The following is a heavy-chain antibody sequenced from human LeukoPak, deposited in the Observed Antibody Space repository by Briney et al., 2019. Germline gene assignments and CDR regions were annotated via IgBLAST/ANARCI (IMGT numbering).Heavy chain of an antibody. Sequence: GGSLRLSCAASGFTFSSYEMNWVRQAPGKGLEWVSYISSSGSTIYYAGSVKGRFTISRDNSKNTLYLQVNSLRAEDTAVYYCAKRPMTTVTTYGLSYYYYYMDVWGKGTTVTISS. D-gene: IGHD4-17*01. CDR3: AKRPMTTVTTYGLSYYYYYMDV. J-gene: IGHJ6*03. CDR2: ISSSGSTI. CDR1: GFTFSSYE. V-gene: IGHV3-48*03.